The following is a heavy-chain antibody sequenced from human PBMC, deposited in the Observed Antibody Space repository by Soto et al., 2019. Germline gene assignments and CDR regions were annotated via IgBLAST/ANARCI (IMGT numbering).Heavy chain of an antibody. CDR2: IGPDGSRA. V-gene: IGHV3-74*01. J-gene: IGHJ4*02. CDR1: GFTFSSYW. Sequence: EVQLVESGGALVQPGGSLRLSCAGSGFTFSSYWMHWVRQTPGEGLVWVARIGPDGSRASYADSVRGRFIISRDNAENTLHLQMNSLRAEDTAVYYCARVGQGRYYFDSWGQGTLVTVSS. CDR3: ARVGQGRYYFDS.